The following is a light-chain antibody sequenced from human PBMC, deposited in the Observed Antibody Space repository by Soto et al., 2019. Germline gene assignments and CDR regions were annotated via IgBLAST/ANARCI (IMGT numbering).Light chain of an antibody. V-gene: IGLV1-40*01. CDR3: ESSDSSLISFFV. CDR1: SSNIGAGYD. Sequence: QSALTQPPPVSGDLRQRATISCTGSSSNIGAGYDVHWYQQVPGTAPKLLIYGNSNRPSGVPDRFSGSKSGTSGSLAITGLQAEDVFFYDWESSDSSLISFFVFVTVSIVTDL. CDR2: GNS. J-gene: IGLJ1*01.